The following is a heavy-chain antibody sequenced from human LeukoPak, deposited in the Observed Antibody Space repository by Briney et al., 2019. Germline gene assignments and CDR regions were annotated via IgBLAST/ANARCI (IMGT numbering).Heavy chain of an antibody. D-gene: IGHD2-15*01. CDR3: ARHCSGGSCYPLNWFDP. Sequence: ASVKVSCKASGYTFTSYGISWVRQAPGQGLEWMGWISAYNGNTNYAQKLQGRVTMTTDTSTSTAYMELRSLRSDDTAVYYCARHCSGGSCYPLNWFDPWGQGTLVTVSS. CDR1: GYTFTSYG. V-gene: IGHV1-18*01. CDR2: ISAYNGNT. J-gene: IGHJ5*02.